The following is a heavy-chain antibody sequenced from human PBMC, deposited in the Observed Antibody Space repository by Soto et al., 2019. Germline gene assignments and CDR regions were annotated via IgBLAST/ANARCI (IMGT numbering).Heavy chain of an antibody. CDR3: ARVGPWVPYYYDSSPYTFENWFDP. Sequence: SETLSLTCAVSGYSISSGCYWGWLRQPPGKGLEWIGSIYLGGSTYYNPSLNSRVTLSIDMTNNHVSLILNSVTAADTAVYYCARVGPWVPYYYDSSPYTFENWFDPWGQGTLVTVSS. CDR1: GYSISSGCY. V-gene: IGHV4-38-2*01. J-gene: IGHJ5*02. CDR2: IYLGGST. D-gene: IGHD3-22*01.